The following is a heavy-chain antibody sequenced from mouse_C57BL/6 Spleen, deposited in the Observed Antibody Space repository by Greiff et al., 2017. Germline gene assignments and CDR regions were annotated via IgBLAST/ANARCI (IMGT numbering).Heavy chain of an antibody. J-gene: IGHJ2*01. V-gene: IGHV1-54*01. Sequence: VQVVESGAELVRPGTSVKVSCKASGYAFTNYLIEWVKQRPGQGLEWIGVINPGSGGTNYNEKFKGKATLTADKSSSTAYMQLSSLTSEDSAVYFCARGQRGDYFDYWGQGTTLTVSS. CDR1: GYAFTNYL. D-gene: IGHD6-1*01. CDR3: ARGQRGDYFDY. CDR2: INPGSGGT.